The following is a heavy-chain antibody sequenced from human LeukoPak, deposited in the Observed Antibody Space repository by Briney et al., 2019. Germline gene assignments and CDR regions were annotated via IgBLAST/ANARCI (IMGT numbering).Heavy chain of an antibody. CDR2: INGGGNTT. V-gene: IGHV3-23*01. Sequence: GGSLRLSCAASGFALSSFAMGWVRQSPGKGLEWLSTINGGGNTTFYADSVKGRFTISRDNSKNTLYLHMDSLRPDDTAIYYCTKELHVAVAVADYYYFYMDVWGRGTAVTVSS. CDR1: GFALSSFA. CDR3: TKELHVAVAVADYYYFYMDV. D-gene: IGHD6-19*01. J-gene: IGHJ6*03.